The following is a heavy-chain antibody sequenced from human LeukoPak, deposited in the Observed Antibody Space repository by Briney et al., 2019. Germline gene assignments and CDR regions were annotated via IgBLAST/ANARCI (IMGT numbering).Heavy chain of an antibody. CDR1: GYTFTGYY. V-gene: IGHV1-2*02. CDR2: INPSSGGT. D-gene: IGHD3-22*01. J-gene: IGHJ4*02. Sequence: GASVKVSCKASGYTFTGYYMHWVRQAPGQGLDWMGWINPSSGGTNSAEKFQGRVTMTRDTSISTADMELSRLRSDDTAVYYCARTSDNSGFYRSAFDYWGQGTLVTVSS. CDR3: ARTSDNSGFYRSAFDY.